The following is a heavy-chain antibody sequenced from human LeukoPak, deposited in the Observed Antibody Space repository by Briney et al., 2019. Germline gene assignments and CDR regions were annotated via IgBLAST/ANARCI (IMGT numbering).Heavy chain of an antibody. CDR2: ISGSGSST. Sequence: PGGSLRLSCAASGFTFSSYWMSWVRQAPGKGLEWVSAISGSGSSTYYADSVKGRFTISRDNSKNTLYLQMNSLRAEDTAVYYCARVSIAVAGTDDYYYMDVWGKGTTVTVSS. CDR1: GFTFSSYW. J-gene: IGHJ6*03. CDR3: ARVSIAVAGTDDYYYMDV. D-gene: IGHD6-19*01. V-gene: IGHV3-23*01.